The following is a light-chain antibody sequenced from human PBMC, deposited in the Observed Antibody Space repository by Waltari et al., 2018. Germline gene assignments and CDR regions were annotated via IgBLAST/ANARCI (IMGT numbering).Light chain of an antibody. Sequence: EIVLTQSPDTLSLSPGEGATLSCRASTRVDNRFFRWYQQKPGQAPRLLIFATSSRANGIPDRFSGSGSGTDFTLTIRRLEPEDFAVYYWQQYGGLPATFGGGTKVEI. CDR3: QQYGGLPAT. J-gene: IGKJ4*01. CDR1: TRVDNRF. CDR2: ATS. V-gene: IGKV3-20*01.